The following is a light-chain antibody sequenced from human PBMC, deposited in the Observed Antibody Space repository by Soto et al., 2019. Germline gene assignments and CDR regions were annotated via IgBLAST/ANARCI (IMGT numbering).Light chain of an antibody. J-gene: IGKJ4*01. Sequence: EIVLTQSPGTLSLSPWERATLSCRASQSVSSYLAWYQQKPGQAPRLLIYDASNRATGIPARFSGSGSGTDFTLTISSLEPEDFAVYYCQQRSNWLTFGGGTKV. CDR1: QSVSSY. CDR3: QQRSNWLT. V-gene: IGKV3-11*01. CDR2: DAS.